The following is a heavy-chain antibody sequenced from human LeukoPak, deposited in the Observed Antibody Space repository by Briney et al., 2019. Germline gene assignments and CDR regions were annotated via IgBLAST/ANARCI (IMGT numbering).Heavy chain of an antibody. Sequence: GVSLRLSCAASGFIFSDYYMTCIRHAPGQGPEWISYISSSGGTIFYADSVKARFTISRDNAKNSVYLQMNSLRAEDTAVYYCATGPSGYFFNYWGQGTLVTVSS. CDR1: GFIFSDYY. CDR3: ATGPSGYFFNY. V-gene: IGHV3-11*04. J-gene: IGHJ4*02. CDR2: ISSSGGTI. D-gene: IGHD2-8*02.